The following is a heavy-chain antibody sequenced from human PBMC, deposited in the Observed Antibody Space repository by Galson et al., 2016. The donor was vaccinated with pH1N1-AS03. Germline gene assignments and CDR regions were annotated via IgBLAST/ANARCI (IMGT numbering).Heavy chain of an antibody. J-gene: IGHJ4*02. D-gene: IGHD6-13*01. V-gene: IGHV3-23*01. CDR3: AKASAAAGTRTFDY. Sequence: SLRLSCAASGFTFSSYAMNWVRQAPGKGLEWVSAISNSGGTTYYADSATGRFTISRDNSKNTLYLQMNSLRAEDTAVYYCAKASAAAGTRTFDYWGQGTLVTVSS. CDR1: GFTFSSYA. CDR2: ISNSGGTT.